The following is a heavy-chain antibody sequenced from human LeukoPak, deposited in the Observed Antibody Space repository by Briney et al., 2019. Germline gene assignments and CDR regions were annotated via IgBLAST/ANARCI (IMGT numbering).Heavy chain of an antibody. Sequence: GGSLRLSCLASGFTFNNALHWVRQGPGKGLEWVSGVSWKGHVIDYADSVKGRFTISRDNAKNSLFLEMNSLRPEDTASYYCVKGNSGTYATYFDSWGQGTMVTVAS. V-gene: IGHV3-9*01. CDR3: VKGNSGTYATYFDS. J-gene: IGHJ4*02. D-gene: IGHD1-26*01. CDR1: GFTFNNA. CDR2: VSWKGHVI.